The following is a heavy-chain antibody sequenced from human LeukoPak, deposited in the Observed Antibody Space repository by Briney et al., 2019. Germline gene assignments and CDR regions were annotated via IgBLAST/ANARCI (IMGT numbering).Heavy chain of an antibody. Sequence: PGGSLRLSCAASGFTFSNYWMHWVRQGPGKGLVWVSRINTDGSDGSSTNYADSVKSRFTISRDNAKNTLYLQMNSLRAEDTAVYYCARVVAAGKWYFDLWGRGTLVTVSS. V-gene: IGHV3-74*01. CDR1: GFTFSNYW. D-gene: IGHD6-19*01. CDR3: ARVVAAGKWYFDL. CDR2: INTDGSDGSST. J-gene: IGHJ2*01.